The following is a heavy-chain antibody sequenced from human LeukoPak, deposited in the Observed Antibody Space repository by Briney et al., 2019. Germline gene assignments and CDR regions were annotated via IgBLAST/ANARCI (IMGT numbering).Heavy chain of an antibody. CDR1: GDIVSSNNAA. CDR3: ARDPSSSWYLRYFDY. J-gene: IGHJ4*02. Sequence: SQTLSLTCAISGDIVSSNNAAWNWIRQSPSRGLEWLGRTYYRSKWYNDYALPLKSRITINPDTSKNQFSLQLNSVTPEDTAVYYCARDPSSSWYLRYFDYWGQGTLVTVAS. V-gene: IGHV6-1*01. D-gene: IGHD6-13*01. CDR2: TYYRSKWYN.